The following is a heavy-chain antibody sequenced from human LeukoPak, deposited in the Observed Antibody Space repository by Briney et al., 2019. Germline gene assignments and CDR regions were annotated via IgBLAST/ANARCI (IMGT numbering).Heavy chain of an antibody. V-gene: IGHV3-23*01. J-gene: IGHJ4*02. CDR3: AKRVPYSSSSVYFDY. CDR2: ISDSGSDT. CDR1: GLTFSIYG. D-gene: IGHD6-6*01. Sequence: GGSLRLSCAVSGLTFSIYGMSWVRQAPGKGLEWVSAISDSGSDTYYADSVKGRFTISKDNSKNTLYLRMNSLRADDTAVYYCAKRVPYSSSSVYFDYWGQGTLVTVSS.